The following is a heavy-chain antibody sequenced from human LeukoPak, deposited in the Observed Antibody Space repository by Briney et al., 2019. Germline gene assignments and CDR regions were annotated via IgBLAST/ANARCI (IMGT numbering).Heavy chain of an antibody. CDR2: IKSDGSRT. Sequence: GESLKISCAASGFTFSTYWMHWVRQAPGKGLVWVSHIKSDGSRTTYADSVKGRFTISRDNAKNTLYLQMNSLRAEDTAVYYCARDRGYTQDYWGQGTLVSVSS. J-gene: IGHJ4*02. V-gene: IGHV3-74*01. D-gene: IGHD5-12*01. CDR1: GFTFSTYW. CDR3: ARDRGYTQDY.